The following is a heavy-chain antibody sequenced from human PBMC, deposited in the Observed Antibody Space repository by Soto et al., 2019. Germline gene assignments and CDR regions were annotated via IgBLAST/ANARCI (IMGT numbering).Heavy chain of an antibody. CDR2: ITDSGGTT. CDR3: APGADRTKVRLG. D-gene: IGHD1-7*01. J-gene: IGHJ4*02. CDR1: GFTFSSYA. V-gene: IGHV3-23*01. Sequence: EVQLLESGGALVQPGGSLRLSCAASGFTFSSYAMSWVRQAPGKGLEWVSSITDSGGTTYYADSVKGRFTISRDNSKNTQYLQMNSLRAEDTAVYYCAPGADRTKVRLGCGQGTLVTVSS.